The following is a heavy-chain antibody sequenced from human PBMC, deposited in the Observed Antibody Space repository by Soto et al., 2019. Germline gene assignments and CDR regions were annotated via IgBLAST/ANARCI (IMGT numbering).Heavy chain of an antibody. CDR3: AREDLHGYGVALTFEC. CDR1: GGTFSSYA. Sequence: SVKVSCKASGGTFSSYAISWVRQAPGQGLEWMGGIIPIFGTANYAQKFQGRVTITADKSTSTAYMELSSLRPEDTAVYYCAREDLHGYGVALTFECWGQGTLVTVSS. D-gene: IGHD4-17*01. J-gene: IGHJ4*02. CDR2: IIPIFGTA. V-gene: IGHV1-69*06.